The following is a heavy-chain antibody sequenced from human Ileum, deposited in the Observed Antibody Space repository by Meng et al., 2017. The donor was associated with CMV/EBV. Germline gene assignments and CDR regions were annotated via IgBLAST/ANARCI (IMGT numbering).Heavy chain of an antibody. Sequence: ASGFTFSSYGIHWVRQAPGKGLEWVALIWHDGSNKNYADYVKGRFTISRDNSKNTVHLQMNSLRADDTAVYYCVRGHDYGDYVFFEYWGQGTLVTVSS. J-gene: IGHJ4*02. CDR1: GFTFSSYG. V-gene: IGHV3-33*01. CDR2: IWHDGSNK. D-gene: IGHD4-17*01. CDR3: VRGHDYGDYVFFEY.